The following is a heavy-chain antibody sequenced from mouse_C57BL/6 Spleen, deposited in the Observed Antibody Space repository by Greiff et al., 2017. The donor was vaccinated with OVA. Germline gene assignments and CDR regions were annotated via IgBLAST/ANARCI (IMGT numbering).Heavy chain of an antibody. V-gene: IGHV5-6*02. CDR3: ASRSDYYAMDY. CDR1: GFTFSSYG. CDR2: ISSGGSYT. Sequence: EVKLMESGGDLVKPGGSLKLSCAASGFTFSSYGMSWVRQTPDKRLEWVATISSGGSYTYYPDSVKGRFTISRDNAKNTLYLQMSSLKSEDTAMYYCASRSDYYAMDYWGQGTSVTVSS. J-gene: IGHJ4*01.